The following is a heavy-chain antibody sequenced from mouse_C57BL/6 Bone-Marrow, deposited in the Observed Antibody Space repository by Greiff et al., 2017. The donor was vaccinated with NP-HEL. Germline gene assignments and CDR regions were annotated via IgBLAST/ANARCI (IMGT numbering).Heavy chain of an antibody. CDR2: IDPNSGGT. CDR1: GYTFTSYW. J-gene: IGHJ4*01. D-gene: IGHD1-1*01. Sequence: QVQLQQPGAELVKPGASVKLSCKASGYTFTSYWMHWVKQRPGRGLEWIGRIDPNSGGTKYNEKFKSTATLTVDKPSSTAYMQLSSLTSEDSAVYYCAMVLLKPFYYYAMDYWGQGTSVTVSS. CDR3: AMVLLKPFYYYAMDY. V-gene: IGHV1-72*01.